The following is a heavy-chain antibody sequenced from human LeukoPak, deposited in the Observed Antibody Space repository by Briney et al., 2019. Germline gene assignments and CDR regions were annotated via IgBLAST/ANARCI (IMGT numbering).Heavy chain of an antibody. CDR2: IRYDGSNK. CDR1: GFTFSSYG. Sequence: GRSLRLSCAASGFTFSSYGMHWVRQAPGKGLEWVAVIRYDGSNKYYADSVKGRFTISRDNSKNTLYLQMNSLRAEDTAVYYCARDLGRGSSWSTDYWGQGTLVTVSS. J-gene: IGHJ4*02. CDR3: ARDLGRGSSWSTDY. V-gene: IGHV3-33*01. D-gene: IGHD6-13*01.